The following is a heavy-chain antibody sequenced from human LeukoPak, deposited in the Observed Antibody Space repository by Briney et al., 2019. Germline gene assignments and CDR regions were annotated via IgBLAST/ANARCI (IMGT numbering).Heavy chain of an antibody. CDR1: GYTFTSYY. CDR2: INPSGGST. CDR3: AREERRGAFDY. D-gene: IGHD1-1*01. J-gene: IGHJ4*02. V-gene: IGHV1-46*01. Sequence: ASVRVSCKASGYTFTSYYMHWVRQAPGQGLEWMGIINPSGGSTSYAQKFQGRVTMTRDTSTSTVYMELSSLRSEDTAVYYCAREERRGAFDYWGQGTLVTVSS.